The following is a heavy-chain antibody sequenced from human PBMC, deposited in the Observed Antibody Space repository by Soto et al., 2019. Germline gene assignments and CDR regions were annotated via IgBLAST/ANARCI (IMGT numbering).Heavy chain of an antibody. Sequence: SETLSLTCTVSGGSISSGGYYWSWIRQHPGKGLEWIGYIYYSGSTYYNPSLKSRVTISVDTSKNQFSLKLSSVTAADTAVYYCARRQYQLKPNWFDPWGQGTLVTVSS. J-gene: IGHJ5*02. V-gene: IGHV4-31*03. D-gene: IGHD2-2*01. CDR1: GGSISSGGYY. CDR2: IYYSGST. CDR3: ARRQYQLKPNWFDP.